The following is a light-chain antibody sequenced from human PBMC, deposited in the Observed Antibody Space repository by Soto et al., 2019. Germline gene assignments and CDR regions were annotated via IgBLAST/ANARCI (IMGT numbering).Light chain of an antibody. CDR1: TSDVGGYDY. V-gene: IGLV2-14*01. CDR2: EVS. CDR3: YSFTSGNTLYV. J-gene: IGLJ1*01. Sequence: QSVLTQPASVSGSPGQSITISCTGTTSDVGGYDYVSWYQQHPGQAPKLLIYEVSNRPSGVSHRFSGSKSGNTASLSISGLQAEDESAYYCYSFTSGNTLYVCGTGT.